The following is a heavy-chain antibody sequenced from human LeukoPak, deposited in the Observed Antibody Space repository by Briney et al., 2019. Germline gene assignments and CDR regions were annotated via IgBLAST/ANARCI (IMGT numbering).Heavy chain of an antibody. D-gene: IGHD4-23*01. V-gene: IGHV7-4-1*02. Sequence: GASVKVSCKASGYTFTSFGINWVRQAPGQGLEWMGWINTNTGNPTYAQGFTGRFVFSLDTSVSTAYLQISSLKAEDSAVYYCAREVAPGGFDYWGQGTLVTVSS. CDR3: AREVAPGGFDY. CDR2: INTNTGNP. J-gene: IGHJ4*02. CDR1: GYTFTSFG.